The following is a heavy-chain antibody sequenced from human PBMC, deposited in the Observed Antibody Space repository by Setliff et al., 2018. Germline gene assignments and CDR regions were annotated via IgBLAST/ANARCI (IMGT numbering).Heavy chain of an antibody. CDR1: GYPVTDYY. V-gene: IGHV1-2*06. CDR3: ARDLYNSGSDY. D-gene: IGHD6-25*01. Sequence: GASVKVSCKTSGYPVTDYYIHWVRQAPGQGLEWMGRINPNSGATNFAQKFQGRVTMTRDTSISTAYMDLSRLRSDDTAVYYCARDLYNSGSDYWGQGTLVTVSS. J-gene: IGHJ4*02. CDR2: INPNSGAT.